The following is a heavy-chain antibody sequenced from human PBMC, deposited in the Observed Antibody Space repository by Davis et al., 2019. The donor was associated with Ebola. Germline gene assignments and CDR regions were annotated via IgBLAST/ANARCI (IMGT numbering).Heavy chain of an antibody. J-gene: IGHJ4*02. D-gene: IGHD2-15*01. CDR2: ISYDGSNK. V-gene: IGHV3-30-3*01. Sequence: GESLKISCAASGFTFSSYAMHWVRQAPGKGLEWVAVISYDGSNKYYADSVKGRFTISRDNSKNTLYLQMNSLRAEDTAVYYCARVYGAASDLGYWGQGTLVTVSS. CDR1: GFTFSSYA. CDR3: ARVYGAASDLGY.